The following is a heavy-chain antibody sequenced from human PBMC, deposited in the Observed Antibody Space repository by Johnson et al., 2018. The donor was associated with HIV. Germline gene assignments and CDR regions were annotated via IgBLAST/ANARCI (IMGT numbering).Heavy chain of an antibody. CDR1: GFTFSSYA. J-gene: IGHJ3*01. Sequence: QMLLVESGGGVVQPGRSMRLSCAASGFTFSSYAMHWVRQAPGTGLEWVAVISYDGSNKYYADSVKGRFTISRDNSKNTLYLQMNSLRAEDTAVYYCARDGRDLVTRGSFDVWSQGTMVTVSS. CDR3: ARDGRDLVTRGSFDV. V-gene: IGHV3-30*04. D-gene: IGHD3-9*01. CDR2: ISYDGSNK.